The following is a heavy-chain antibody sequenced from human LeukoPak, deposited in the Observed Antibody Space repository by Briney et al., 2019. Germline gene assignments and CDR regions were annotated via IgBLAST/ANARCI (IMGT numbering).Heavy chain of an antibody. CDR3: ARDYSHYMDV. V-gene: IGHV3-7*01. Sequence: GGSLRLSCAASGFTFSSYWVAWVRQAPGKGLEWVANIKKDGGEKHYVDSVKGRFTISRDNTRNSLYLQMNSLRAEDTAVYYCARDYSHYMDVWGKGTTVTVSS. CDR2: IKKDGGEK. CDR1: GFTFSSYW. J-gene: IGHJ6*03.